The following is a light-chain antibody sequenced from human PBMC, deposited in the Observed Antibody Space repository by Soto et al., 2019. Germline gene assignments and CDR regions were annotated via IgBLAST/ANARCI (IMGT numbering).Light chain of an antibody. J-gene: IGKJ2*01. CDR3: QQYKSWPQT. CDR1: QSVSSN. CDR2: GAS. V-gene: IGKV3-15*01. Sequence: EIVMTQSPATLSVSPGERATLSCRASQSVSSNLAWYQQKTGQAPRLLIYGASPRATGIPARFSGSGSGTEFTLTISSLQSEDFAVYYCQQYKSWPQTFGQGTKLEIK.